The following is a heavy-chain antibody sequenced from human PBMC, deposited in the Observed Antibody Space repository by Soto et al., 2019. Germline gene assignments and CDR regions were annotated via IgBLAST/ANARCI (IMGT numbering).Heavy chain of an antibody. D-gene: IGHD7-27*01. CDR2: ISFDGNYK. CDR1: GFVFSDYG. V-gene: IGHV3-30*18. CDR3: AKGVEANWGFYYGMDV. J-gene: IGHJ6*02. Sequence: QVQLVESGGGVVQPGSSLRLSCVASGFVFSDYGMHWVRQTPGRGLEWVAVISFDGNYKYYAKSVKGRFTFARDNSKNTLSLQMNSLRVEDTAVYYCAKGVEANWGFYYGMDVWGQGTTVTVSS.